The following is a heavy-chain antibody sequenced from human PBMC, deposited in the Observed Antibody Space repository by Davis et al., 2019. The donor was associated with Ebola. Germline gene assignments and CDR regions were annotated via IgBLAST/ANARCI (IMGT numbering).Heavy chain of an antibody. CDR2: INHSGST. CDR3: ARSGGYSYGHYYYYMDV. V-gene: IGHV4-34*01. Sequence: SETLSLTCAVYGGSFSGYYWSWIRQPPGKGLEWIGEINHSGSTNYNPSLKSRVTISVDTSKNQFSLKLSSVTAADTAVYYCARSGGYSYGHYYYYMDVWGKGTTVTVSS. J-gene: IGHJ6*03. D-gene: IGHD5-18*01. CDR1: GGSFSGYY.